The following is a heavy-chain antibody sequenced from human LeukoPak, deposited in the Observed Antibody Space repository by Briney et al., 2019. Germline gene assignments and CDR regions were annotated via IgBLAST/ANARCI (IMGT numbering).Heavy chain of an antibody. CDR1: GFTFSTYV. CDR3: AKGNWRYFDY. D-gene: IGHD1-1*01. V-gene: IGHV3-23*01. Sequence: QPGGSLRLSCAASGFTFSTYVMSWVRQAPGKGLEWGSAISGSGGSTYYADSVKGRFTISRDNSKNTLYLQMNSLGADDTAVYYCAKGNWRYFDYWGQGTLVTVSS. CDR2: ISGSGGST. J-gene: IGHJ4*02.